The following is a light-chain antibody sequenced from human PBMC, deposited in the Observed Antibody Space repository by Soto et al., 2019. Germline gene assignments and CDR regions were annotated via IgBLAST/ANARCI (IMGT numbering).Light chain of an antibody. CDR3: QQYYSTPPYT. Sequence: DIVMTQSPDSLAVSLGERATINCKSSQSVLYSSNNKNYLAWYRQKPGQPPKLIIYWASIRESGVPDRISGSGSATDFTLTISSLQADDVALYYCQQYYSTPPYTFGQRTKLEIK. J-gene: IGKJ2*01. CDR2: WAS. V-gene: IGKV4-1*01. CDR1: QSVLYSSNNKNY.